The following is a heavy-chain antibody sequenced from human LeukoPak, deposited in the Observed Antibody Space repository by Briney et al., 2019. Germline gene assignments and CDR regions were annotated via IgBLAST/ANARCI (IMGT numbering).Heavy chain of an antibody. CDR3: ARDYYGSGSYYVP. CDR2: ISYDGSNK. Sequence: GGSLRLSCAASGFTFSSYSMTWVRQAPGKGLEWVAVISYDGSNKYYADSVKGRFTISRDNSKNTLYLQMNSLRAEDTAVYYCARDYYGSGSYYVPWGQGTLVTVSS. CDR1: GFTFSSYS. D-gene: IGHD3-10*01. J-gene: IGHJ5*02. V-gene: IGHV3-30*03.